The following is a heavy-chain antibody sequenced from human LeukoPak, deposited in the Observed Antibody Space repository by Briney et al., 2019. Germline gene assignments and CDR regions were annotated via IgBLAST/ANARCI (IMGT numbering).Heavy chain of an antibody. CDR3: AKDSPFDY. CDR2: ISYDGSNK. V-gene: IGHV3-30*18. J-gene: IGHJ4*02. CDR1: GFTFSSDG. Sequence: GGSLRLSCAASGFTFSSDGMHWVRQAPGKGLEWVAVISYDGSNKYYADSVKGRFTISRDNSKNTLYLQMNSLRAEDTAVYYCAKDSPFDYWGQGTLVTVSS.